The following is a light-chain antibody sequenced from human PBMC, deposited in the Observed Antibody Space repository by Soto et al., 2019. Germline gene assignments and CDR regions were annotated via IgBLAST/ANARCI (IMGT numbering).Light chain of an antibody. CDR2: EVS. V-gene: IGLV2-14*01. Sequence: QSALTQPASVSGSPGQSITISCTGTSSDVGGYNYVSWYQQHPGKAPKLMIYEVSNRPSGVSNRFSGSKSGNTASLTISWLQAEDEADYYCSSYTSSSTPLCVFGTGTKVTVL. CDR3: SSYTSSSTPLCV. CDR1: SSDVGGYNY. J-gene: IGLJ1*01.